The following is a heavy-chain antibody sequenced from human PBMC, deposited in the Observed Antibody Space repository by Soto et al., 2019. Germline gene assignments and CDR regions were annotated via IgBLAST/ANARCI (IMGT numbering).Heavy chain of an antibody. CDR1: GDSVSSNSAA. D-gene: IGHD6-13*01. Sequence: SQTLSLTCAISGDSVSSNSAAWNWIRQSPSRGLEWLGRTYYRSKWYNDYAVSVKSRITINPDTSKNQFSLQLNSVTPEDTAVYYCARVRIAAADKRAYYYGMDVWGQGTTVTVSS. CDR2: TYYRSKWYN. V-gene: IGHV6-1*01. J-gene: IGHJ6*02. CDR3: ARVRIAAADKRAYYYGMDV.